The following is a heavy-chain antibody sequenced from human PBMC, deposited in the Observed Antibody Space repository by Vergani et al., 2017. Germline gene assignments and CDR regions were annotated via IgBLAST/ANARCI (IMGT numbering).Heavy chain of an antibody. D-gene: IGHD3-10*01. CDR2: IYYSGST. J-gene: IGHJ5*02. CDR1: GGSISSSSYY. CDR3: ARHWYCYGSGSYYPNWFDP. Sequence: QLQLQESGPGLVKPSETLSLTCTVSGGSISSSSYYWGWIRQPPGKGLEWIGSIYYSGSTYYNPSLKSRVTVSVDTSKNQFSLKLSSVTAADTAVYYCARHWYCYGSGSYYPNWFDPWGQGSLVTVSS. V-gene: IGHV4-39*01.